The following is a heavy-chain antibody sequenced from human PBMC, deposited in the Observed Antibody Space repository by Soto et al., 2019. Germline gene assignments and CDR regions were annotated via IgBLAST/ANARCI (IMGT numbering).Heavy chain of an antibody. J-gene: IGHJ6*02. Sequence: QITLRESGPSLVKPTQTLTLTCSFSGFSLSTGGLSVAWIRQPPGKALEWLALIYWDDDKRYSPSLETILTLSPDTSKNAQVRTTTHMDPADAGTYYCAHRNYYDASGPFGYHYGTDIWGQGTAVTVSS. CDR1: GFSLSTGGLS. CDR2: IYWDDDK. CDR3: AHRNYYDASGPFGYHYGTDI. D-gene: IGHD3-16*01. V-gene: IGHV2-5*02.